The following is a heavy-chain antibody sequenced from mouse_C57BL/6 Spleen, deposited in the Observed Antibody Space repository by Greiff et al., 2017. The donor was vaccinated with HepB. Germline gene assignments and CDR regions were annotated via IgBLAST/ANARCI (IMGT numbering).Heavy chain of an antibody. Sequence: VQLQQSGAELVKPGASVKLSCKASGYTFTSYWMHWVKQRPGRGLEWIGRIDPNSGGTKYNEKFKGKATLTVDKPSSTAYMQLSSLTSEDSAVYYCARAYYSNYRFAYWGQGTLVTVSA. J-gene: IGHJ3*01. V-gene: IGHV1-72*01. CDR3: ARAYYSNYRFAY. CDR2: IDPNSGGT. CDR1: GYTFTSYW. D-gene: IGHD2-5*01.